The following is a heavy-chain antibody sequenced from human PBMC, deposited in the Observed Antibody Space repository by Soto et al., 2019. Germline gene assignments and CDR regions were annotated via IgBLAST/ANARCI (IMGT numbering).Heavy chain of an antibody. D-gene: IGHD5-12*01. CDR1: GGAISSYY. J-gene: IGHJ3*02. CDR2: IYYSGST. V-gene: IGHV4-59*12. CDR3: ASHIVAGKWANAFEI. Sequence: PSETLSLTCTVSGGAISSYYWSWIRQPPGKGLEWIGYIYYSGSTNYNPSLKSRVTISVDTSKNQFSLKLSSVTAADTAVYYCASHIVAGKWANAFEIWGQGTMVTVSS.